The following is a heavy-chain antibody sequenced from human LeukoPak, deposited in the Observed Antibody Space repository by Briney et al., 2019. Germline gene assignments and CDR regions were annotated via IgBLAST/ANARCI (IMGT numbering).Heavy chain of an antibody. Sequence: SETLSLTCSVSHDSISSYYWSWIRQPAGKGLEWIGRVYSSGSTYYNPSLKSRVTISVDTSKNQFSLKLSSVTAADTAVYYCAVNPPGDPPYWGQGTLVTVSS. J-gene: IGHJ4*02. D-gene: IGHD3-10*01. CDR1: HDSISSYY. CDR2: VYSSGST. V-gene: IGHV4-59*05. CDR3: AVNPPGDPPY.